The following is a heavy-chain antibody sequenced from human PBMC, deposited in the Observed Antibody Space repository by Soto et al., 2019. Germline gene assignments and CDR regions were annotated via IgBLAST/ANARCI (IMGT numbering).Heavy chain of an antibody. CDR1: GGSISSGGYY. Sequence: SETLSLTCTVSGGSISSGGYYWSWIRQHPGKGLEWIGYIYYSGSTYYNPSLKSRVTISVDTSKNQFSLKLSSVTAADTAVYYCASASTYYYDSSGSPEYYFDYWGQGTLVTVSS. CDR3: ASASTYYYDSSGSPEYYFDY. D-gene: IGHD3-22*01. J-gene: IGHJ4*02. V-gene: IGHV4-31*03. CDR2: IYYSGST.